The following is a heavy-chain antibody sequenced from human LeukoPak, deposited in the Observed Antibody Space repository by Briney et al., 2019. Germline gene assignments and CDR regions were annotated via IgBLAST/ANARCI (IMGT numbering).Heavy chain of an antibody. V-gene: IGHV3-30*02. CDR2: IRYDGSNK. Sequence: GGSLRLSCAASGFTFSSYGMHRVRQAPGKGLEWVAFIRYDGSNKYYADSVKGRCTISRDNSKNTLYLQMNSLRAEDTAVYYCAREATVVRGNTIDPWGQGTLVTVSS. CDR3: AREATVVRGNTIDP. D-gene: IGHD3-10*01. J-gene: IGHJ5*02. CDR1: GFTFSSYG.